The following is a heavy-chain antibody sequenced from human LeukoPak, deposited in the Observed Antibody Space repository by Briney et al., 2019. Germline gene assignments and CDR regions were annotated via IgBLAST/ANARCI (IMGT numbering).Heavy chain of an antibody. CDR3: ARIFNDFWSGYYFDY. CDR1: GFTVSSNS. Sequence: GGSLRLSCTVSGFTVSSNSMSWVRQAPGKGLEWVSSISSSSSYIYYADSVKGRFTISRDNAKNSLYLQMNSLRAEDTAVYYCARIFNDFWSGYYFDYWGQGTLVTVSS. J-gene: IGHJ4*02. CDR2: ISSSSSYI. V-gene: IGHV3-21*01. D-gene: IGHD3-3*01.